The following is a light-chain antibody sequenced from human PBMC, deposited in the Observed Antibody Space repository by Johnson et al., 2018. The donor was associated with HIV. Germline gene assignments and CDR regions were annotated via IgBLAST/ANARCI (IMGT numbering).Light chain of an antibody. J-gene: IGLJ1*01. V-gene: IGLV1-51*02. Sequence: QSVLTQPPSVSAAPGQKVTISCSGSSSNIGNNYVSWYQQVPGTAPKLLIYENNKRPSGIPDRFSGSKSGTSATLGITGLQTGAEAAYYSGTWNISLSAYNYVFGTGTEVTVL. CDR3: GTWNISLSAYNYV. CDR2: ENN. CDR1: SSNIGNNY.